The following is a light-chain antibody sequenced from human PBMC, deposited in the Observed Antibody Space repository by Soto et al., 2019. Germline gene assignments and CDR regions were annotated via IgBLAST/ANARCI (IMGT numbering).Light chain of an antibody. V-gene: IGKV1-39*01. CDR1: QSISSS. CDR2: ATS. Sequence: TPMTLSPSSMSASVGDRCTITCRASQSISSSLTWYQQKPGKAPKLLIYATSSLHSGVPSRFRGSGSGTDFTLTISTLEPEDFATYYCQQRNSTPKTFGQGTKVDIK. J-gene: IGKJ1*01. CDR3: QQRNSTPKT.